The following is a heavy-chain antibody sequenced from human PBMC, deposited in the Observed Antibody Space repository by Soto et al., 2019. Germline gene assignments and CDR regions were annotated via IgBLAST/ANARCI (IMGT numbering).Heavy chain of an antibody. J-gene: IGHJ4*02. CDR1: GFPFSSYA. CDR3: AKETLRFTIILVVITALLDY. V-gene: IGHV3-23*01. CDR2: ISGSGGST. Sequence: GSLRLSCAASGFPFSSYAMSWVLQAPGKGLEWVSAISGSGGSTYYADSVKGRFTISRDNSKDTLYLQMNSLRAEDTAVYYCAKETLRFTIILVVITALLDYWARGTLVTGSS. D-gene: IGHD3-22*01.